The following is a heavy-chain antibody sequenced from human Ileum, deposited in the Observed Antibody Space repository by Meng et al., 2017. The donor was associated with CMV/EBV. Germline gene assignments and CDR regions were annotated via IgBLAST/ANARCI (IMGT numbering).Heavy chain of an antibody. CDR3: HAFGDYSY. V-gene: IGHV3-53*01. D-gene: IGHD3-3*01. CDR1: GFTVSNNH. Sequence: GESLKISCAASGFTVSNNHVAWVRQAPGKGLEWVSLIYGDGITYYTDSIRGRLTISRDSSTNTVYLQVNNLRADDTAVYYCHAFGDYSYWGQGTRVTVSS. CDR2: IYGDGIT. J-gene: IGHJ4*02.